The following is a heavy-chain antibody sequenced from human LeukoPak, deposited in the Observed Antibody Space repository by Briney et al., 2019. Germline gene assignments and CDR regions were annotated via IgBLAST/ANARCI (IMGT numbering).Heavy chain of an antibody. V-gene: IGHV3-30*02. J-gene: IGHJ4*02. D-gene: IGHD3-10*01. CDR2: IRYDGSNK. CDR3: AKDRGPKREYYFDY. CDR1: GFTFSSYG. Sequence: GGSLRLSCAASGFTFSSYGMHWVRQAPGKGLEWVAFIRYDGSNKYYADSVKGRFTISRDNSKNTLYLEMNRLRAEDTAVYYCAKDRGPKREYYFDYWGQGTLVTVSS.